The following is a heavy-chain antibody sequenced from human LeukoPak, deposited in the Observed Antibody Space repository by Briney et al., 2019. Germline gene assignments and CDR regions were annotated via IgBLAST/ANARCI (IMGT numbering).Heavy chain of an antibody. Sequence: GGSLRLSCAASGFTISNYWMSWVRQAPGKGLEWVANIKQDGSEKKYVDSVKGRFSISRDNAKNSLYLQIYSLRVEDTAGYYCARWYGGSGSWVLDVWGQGTTDTASS. CDR3: ARWYGGSGSWVLDV. J-gene: IGHJ6*02. CDR2: IKQDGSEK. V-gene: IGHV3-7*04. CDR1: GFTISNYW. D-gene: IGHD3-10*01.